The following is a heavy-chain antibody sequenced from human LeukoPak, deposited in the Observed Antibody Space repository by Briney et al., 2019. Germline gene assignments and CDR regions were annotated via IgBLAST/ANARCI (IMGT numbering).Heavy chain of an antibody. Sequence: GASVKVSCKASGYNFIGYYMHWVRQAPGQGLEWMGRVIPSLDVSNYAEKFQGRVTINADKSSSTTYMELTSLRSEDTAMYYCARDHCSRGSCLGGHWGQGTLVTVSS. CDR3: ARDHCSRGSCLGGH. CDR1: GYNFIGYY. V-gene: IGHV1-69*04. J-gene: IGHJ4*02. CDR2: VIPSLDVS. D-gene: IGHD2-15*01.